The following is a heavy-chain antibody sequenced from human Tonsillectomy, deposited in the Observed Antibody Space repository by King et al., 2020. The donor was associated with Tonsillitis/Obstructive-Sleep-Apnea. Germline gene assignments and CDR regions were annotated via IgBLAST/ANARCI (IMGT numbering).Heavy chain of an antibody. CDR2: IDHDGRST. CDR3: ASADWITGEGGGALDI. V-gene: IGHV3-74*01. D-gene: IGHD7-27*01. J-gene: IGHJ3*02. Sequence: VQLVESGGGLVQPGGSLRLSCAASAFTFSSYWMYWVRQAPGKGLVWVSRIDHDGRSTSYADSVKGRFTISRDNAKNTLYLQMNSMRAEDTAVYYCASADWITGEGGGALDIWGQGTTVTVSS. CDR1: AFTFSSYW.